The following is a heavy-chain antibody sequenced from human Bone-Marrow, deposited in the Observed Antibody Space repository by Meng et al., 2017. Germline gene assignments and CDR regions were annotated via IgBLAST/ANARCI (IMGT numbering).Heavy chain of an antibody. CDR2: INHSGST. CDR1: GGSFSDYY. Sequence: QVQLQQWGAGLLKPSETLSLTCVVSGGSFSDYYWSWIRQPPGKGLEWIGEINHSGSTNYNPSLESRATISVDTSQNNLSLKLSSVTAADSAVYYCARVMITFGGVIVISWFDPWGQGTLVTVSS. J-gene: IGHJ5*02. V-gene: IGHV4-34*01. D-gene: IGHD3-16*02. CDR3: ARVMITFGGVIVISWFDP.